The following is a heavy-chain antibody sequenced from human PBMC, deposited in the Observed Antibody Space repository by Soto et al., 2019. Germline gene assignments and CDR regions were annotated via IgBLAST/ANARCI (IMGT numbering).Heavy chain of an antibody. CDR1: GYTFTSYG. V-gene: IGHV1-18*04. CDR2: ISAYNGNT. CDR3: ASTMIVCDAFDI. D-gene: IGHD3-22*01. J-gene: IGHJ3*02. Sequence: ASVKISCKASGYTFTSYGISWVRQAPGQGLEWMGWISAYNGNTNYAQKLQGRVTMTTDTSTSTAYMELRSLRSDDTAVYYCASTMIVCDAFDIWGEGTMVTVS.